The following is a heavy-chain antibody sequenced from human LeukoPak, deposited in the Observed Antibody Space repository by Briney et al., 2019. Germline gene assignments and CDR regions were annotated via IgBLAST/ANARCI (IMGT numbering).Heavy chain of an antibody. CDR1: VFTFDDYG. J-gene: IGHJ6*02. CDR2: INWNGGST. V-gene: IGHV3-20*01. Sequence: GGSLRLSCAASVFTFDDYGMSWVRQAPGRGLKCVSGINWNGGSTCYADSVKGRFTTSRDNAKNSLYLQMNSLRAENTALYHCARDGRYCSSTSCYIDDYYYYGMDVWGQGTTVTVSS. D-gene: IGHD2-2*01. CDR3: ARDGRYCSSTSCYIDDYYYYGMDV.